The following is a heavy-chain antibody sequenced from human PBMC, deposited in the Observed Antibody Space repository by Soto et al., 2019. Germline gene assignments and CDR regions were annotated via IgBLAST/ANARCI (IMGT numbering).Heavy chain of an antibody. CDR1: GLNFSSFG. J-gene: IGHJ6*01. CDR3: ARSNIAAGHYYYHYGMDV. D-gene: IGHD6-13*01. V-gene: IGHV3-30*19. Sequence: WGSLRFSCVPCGLNFSSFGMHWVGHAPGKALQWVAVISYDGSNKYYADSVKGRFTISRDNCKNTLYLQMNRLRAEDTAVYYCARSNIAAGHYYYHYGMDVWGQGTTVTGSS. CDR2: ISYDGSNK.